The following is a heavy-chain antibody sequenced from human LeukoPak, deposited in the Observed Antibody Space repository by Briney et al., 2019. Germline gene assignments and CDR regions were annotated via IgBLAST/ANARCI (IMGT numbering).Heavy chain of an antibody. J-gene: IGHJ4*02. CDR3: AILNSGSYPY. CDR1: GGSISSSSYY. V-gene: IGHV4-39*07. D-gene: IGHD1-26*01. Sequence: SETLSLTCTVSGGSISSSSYYWSWIRQPPGKGLEWIGEINHSGSTNYNPSLKSRVTISVDTSKNQFSLKLSSVTAADTAVYYCAILNSGSYPYWGQGTLVTVSS. CDR2: INHSGST.